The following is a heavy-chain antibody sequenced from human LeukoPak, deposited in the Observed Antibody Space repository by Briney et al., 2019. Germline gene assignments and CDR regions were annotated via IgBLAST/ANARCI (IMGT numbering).Heavy chain of an antibody. V-gene: IGHV3-23*01. CDR1: GFTVSSNY. CDR3: AKEGITMIVVGPADI. D-gene: IGHD3-22*01. J-gene: IGHJ3*02. Sequence: GGSLRLSCAASGFTVSSNYMSWVRQAPGKGLEWVSAISGSGGSTYYADSVKGRFTISRDNSKNTLYLQMNSLRAEDTAVYYCAKEGITMIVVGPADIWGQGTMVTVSS. CDR2: ISGSGGST.